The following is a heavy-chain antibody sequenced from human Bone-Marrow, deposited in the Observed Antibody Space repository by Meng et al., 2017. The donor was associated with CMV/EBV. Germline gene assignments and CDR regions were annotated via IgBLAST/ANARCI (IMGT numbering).Heavy chain of an antibody. CDR3: ARSNRWARYYFDY. Sequence: SETLSLTCTVSGGSIRNDNYYWGWIRQPPGKGLEWIGSVYYSGRTYYNPSLKSRVTISVDTSKNQFSLKLSSVTAADTAVYYCARSNRWARYYFDYWGQGTLVTVSS. V-gene: IGHV4-39*07. CDR1: GGSIRNDNYY. CDR2: VYYSGRT. J-gene: IGHJ4*02. D-gene: IGHD1-26*01.